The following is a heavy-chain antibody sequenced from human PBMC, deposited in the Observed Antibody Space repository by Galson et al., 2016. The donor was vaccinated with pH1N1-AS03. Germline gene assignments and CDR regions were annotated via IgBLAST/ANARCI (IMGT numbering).Heavy chain of an antibody. CDR3: ARDRHYDSSGRYFYESEH. V-gene: IGHV1-69*13. D-gene: IGHD3-22*01. Sequence: SVKVSCKASGGTFSNYAISWMRQAPGQGLEGMGGIHPIFGTPSHAQKFRGRLTVTADASTSAAYMELSSLTSEDSAIYYCARDRHYDSSGRYFYESEHWGQGTLVIVSS. J-gene: IGHJ4*02. CDR1: GGTFSNYA. CDR2: IHPIFGTP.